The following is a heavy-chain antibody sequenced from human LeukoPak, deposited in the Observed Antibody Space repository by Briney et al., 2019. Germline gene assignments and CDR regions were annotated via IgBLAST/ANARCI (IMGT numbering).Heavy chain of an antibody. J-gene: IGHJ5*02. D-gene: IGHD4-17*01. V-gene: IGHV3-48*03. CDR1: GFTFSSYE. CDR2: ISSSGSTI. CDR3: ARAGLDYGDYSYWFDP. Sequence: GGSLRLSCAASGFTFSSYEMNWVRQAPGKGLEWVSYISSSGSTIYYADSVKGRFTISRDNAKNSLYLQMNSLRAEDTAVYYCARAGLDYGDYSYWFDPWGQGTLVTVSS.